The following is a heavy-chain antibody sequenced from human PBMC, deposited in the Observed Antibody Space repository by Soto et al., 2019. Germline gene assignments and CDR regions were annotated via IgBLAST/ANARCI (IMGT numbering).Heavy chain of an antibody. Sequence: SETLSLTCTVSGGSISSYYWSWIRQPPGKGLEWIGYIYYSGSTNYNPSLKSRVTISVDTSKNQFSLKLSSVTAADTAVYYCARDRGAYSHDAFHIWGQGTMVTVSS. D-gene: IGHD4-4*01. CDR2: IYYSGST. CDR1: GGSISSYY. V-gene: IGHV4-59*01. J-gene: IGHJ3*02. CDR3: ARDRGAYSHDAFHI.